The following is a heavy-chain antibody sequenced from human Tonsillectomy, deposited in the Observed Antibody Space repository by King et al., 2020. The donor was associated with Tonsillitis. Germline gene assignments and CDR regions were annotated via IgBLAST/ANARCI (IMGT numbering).Heavy chain of an antibody. CDR1: GYTFTGYY. D-gene: IGHD1-7*01. V-gene: IGHV1-2*02. CDR2: INPNSGGT. Sequence: VQLVESGAEVKKPGASVKVSCKASGYTFTGYYMHWVRQAPGQGLEWMGWINPNSGGTNYAQKFQGRVTMTRDPSISPAYMELSRLRSDDTAVYYCAGDAGTTHYYYYGMDVWGQGTTVTVSS. J-gene: IGHJ6*02. CDR3: AGDAGTTHYYYYGMDV.